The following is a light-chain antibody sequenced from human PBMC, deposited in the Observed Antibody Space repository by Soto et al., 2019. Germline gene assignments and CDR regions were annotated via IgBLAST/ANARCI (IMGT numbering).Light chain of an antibody. V-gene: IGKV3-11*01. CDR1: QSLSYY. Sequence: SLLTRSPDTLSLSLGEYDGLCSRASQSLSYYLAWYQQKPGQAPRLLIYDASHRATGIPVRFSGSGSGTDFTLTISSLEPEDFAVYYCQHRTYSINFGQGTRLEIK. CDR3: QHRTYSIN. CDR2: DAS. J-gene: IGKJ5*01.